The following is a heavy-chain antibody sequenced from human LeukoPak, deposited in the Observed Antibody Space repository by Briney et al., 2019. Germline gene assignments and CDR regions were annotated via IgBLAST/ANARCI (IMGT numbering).Heavy chain of an antibody. Sequence: GGSLRLSCAASGFTFSSYAMHWVRQAPSKGLEWVAVISYDGSNKYYADSVKGRFTISRDNSKNTLYLQMNSLRAEDTAVYYCARVDCTGGSCQAHFDYWGQGTLVTVSS. D-gene: IGHD2-15*01. V-gene: IGHV3-30-3*01. CDR2: ISYDGSNK. CDR1: GFTFSSYA. CDR3: ARVDCTGGSCQAHFDY. J-gene: IGHJ4*02.